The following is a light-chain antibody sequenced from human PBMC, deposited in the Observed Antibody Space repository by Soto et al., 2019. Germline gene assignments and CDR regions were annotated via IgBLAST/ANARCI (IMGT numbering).Light chain of an antibody. J-gene: IGLJ1*01. CDR3: LSYADTAYV. CDR1: SGDVGGYNL. V-gene: IGLV2-8*01. CDR2: EVS. Sequence: QSALTQPASVSGSPGQSVTVSCSGASGDVGGYNLVSWYQHHPGKAPKLVIYEVSNRPSGVPDRFSGSKSGNTAFLTVSGLQAEDEADYYCLSYADTAYVFGTGTKLTVL.